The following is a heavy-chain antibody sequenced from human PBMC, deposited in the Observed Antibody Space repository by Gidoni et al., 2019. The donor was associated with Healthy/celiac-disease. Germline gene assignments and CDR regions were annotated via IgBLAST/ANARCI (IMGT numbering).Heavy chain of an antibody. CDR3: ARDDYYYDSSGRFGAFDI. J-gene: IGHJ3*02. Sequence: EVQLVESGGGLVQPGGSLRLSCAASGFPFSRYSMNWVRQAPGKGLEWVSYISSSSSTIYYADSVKGRFTISRDNAKNSLYLQRNSLRDEDTAVYYCARDDYYYDSSGRFGAFDIWGQGTMVTVSS. CDR1: GFPFSRYS. CDR2: ISSSSSTI. D-gene: IGHD3-22*01. V-gene: IGHV3-48*02.